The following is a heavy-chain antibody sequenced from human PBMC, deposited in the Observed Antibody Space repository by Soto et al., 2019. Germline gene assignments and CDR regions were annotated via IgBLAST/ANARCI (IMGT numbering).Heavy chain of an antibody. J-gene: IGHJ4*02. V-gene: IGHV3-48*02. CDR1: GFSFSNYN. D-gene: IGHD3-3*01. CDR2: ITDSSDTV. CDR3: ARDFGHGYYLDY. Sequence: EVQLVESGGGLVQPGGSLRLSCVASGFSFSNYNMNWVRQAPGKGLEWVSYITDSSDTVHYADSVRGRFTISRDNAESSLYLQMNSLRDEDTAVYCGARDFGHGYYLDYWGRGTLVTVSS.